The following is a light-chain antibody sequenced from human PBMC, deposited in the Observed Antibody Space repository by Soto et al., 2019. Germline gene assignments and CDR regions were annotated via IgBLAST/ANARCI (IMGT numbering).Light chain of an antibody. J-gene: IGKJ1*01. CDR2: KTS. CDR1: QSISSY. Sequence: DIQMTQSPSSLSASVGDRVTITCRASQSISSYLNWYQQKPGKAPKLLIYKTSNLESGVPSRFSGSGSGTEFSLTISSLQPDDFATYYCQQYNSYSGTFGQGTKVDIK. CDR3: QQYNSYSGT. V-gene: IGKV1-5*03.